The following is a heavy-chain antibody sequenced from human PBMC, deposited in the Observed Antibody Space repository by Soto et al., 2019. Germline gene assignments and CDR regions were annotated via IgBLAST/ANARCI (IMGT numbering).Heavy chain of an antibody. CDR3: ARIESYYDLLPPFYSYYPIAV. Sequence: SETLSLTCTVSGGSISSSSYYWGWIRQPPGKGLEWIGSIYYSGSTYYNPSLKSRVTISVDTSKNQFSLKLSSVTAADTAVYYCARIESYYDLLPPFYSYYPIAVFGQGPTVT. CDR1: GGSISSSSYY. CDR2: IYYSGST. J-gene: IGHJ6*02. V-gene: IGHV4-39*01. D-gene: IGHD3-9*01.